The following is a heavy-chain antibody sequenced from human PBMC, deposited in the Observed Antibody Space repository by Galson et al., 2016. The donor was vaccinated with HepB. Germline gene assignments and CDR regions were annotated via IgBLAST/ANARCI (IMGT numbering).Heavy chain of an antibody. V-gene: IGHV5-10-1*01. J-gene: IGHJ3*02. D-gene: IGHD3-3*01. CDR3: ARRPLGVALIDAFDI. CDR1: GYSFTNYW. CDR2: IDPSDSHT. Sequence: QSGAEVKKPGESLRISCKGSGYSFTNYWISWVRQMPGKGLEWMGRIDPSDSHTNYRPSFQGHVSISADKSISTVYLPWGSLKASDTAIYYCARRPLGVALIDAFDIWGQGTMVTVSS.